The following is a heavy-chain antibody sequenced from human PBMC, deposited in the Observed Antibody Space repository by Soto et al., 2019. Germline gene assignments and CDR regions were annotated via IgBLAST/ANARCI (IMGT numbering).Heavy chain of an antibody. V-gene: IGHV1-18*01. CDR2: SSGYNGNT. D-gene: IGHD2-21*02. CDR3: ARDKGVYCGGDCYSTWIDF. Sequence: ASVKVSCKASGYTFTSYGISWVRQAPGQGLEWMGWSSGYNGNTNYAQKLQGRVTMTTDTSTSTAYMELRSLRSDDTAVYYCARDKGVYCGGDCYSTWIDFRGQGTLVTVSS. CDR1: GYTFTSYG. J-gene: IGHJ4*02.